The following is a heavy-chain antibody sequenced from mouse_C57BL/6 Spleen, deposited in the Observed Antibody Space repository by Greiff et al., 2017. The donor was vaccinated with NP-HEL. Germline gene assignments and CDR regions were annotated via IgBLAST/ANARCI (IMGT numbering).Heavy chain of an antibody. CDR2: IYPGSGST. D-gene: IGHD1-1*01. J-gene: IGHJ4*01. CDR3: ARVKSSYDYAMDY. Sequence: VQLQQPGAELVKPGASVKMSCKASGYTFTSYWITWVKQRPGQGLEWIGDIYPGSGSTNYNEKFKSKATLTVDTSSSTAYMQLSSLTSEDSAVYYCARVKSSYDYAMDYWGQGTSVTVSS. V-gene: IGHV1-55*01. CDR1: GYTFTSYW.